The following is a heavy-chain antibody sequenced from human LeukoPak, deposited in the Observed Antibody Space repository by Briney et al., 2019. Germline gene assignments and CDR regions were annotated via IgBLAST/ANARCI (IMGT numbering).Heavy chain of an antibody. J-gene: IGHJ4*02. CDR1: GGSISSYY. Sequence: SETLSLTCTVSGGSISSYYWSWIRQPPGKGLEWIGYIYYSGSTNYNPSLKSRVTISVDTSKNQSSLKLSSVTAADTAVYYCARAIGSYYYFDYWGQRTLVTVSS. CDR2: IYYSGST. V-gene: IGHV4-59*01. D-gene: IGHD1-26*01. CDR3: ARAIGSYYYFDY.